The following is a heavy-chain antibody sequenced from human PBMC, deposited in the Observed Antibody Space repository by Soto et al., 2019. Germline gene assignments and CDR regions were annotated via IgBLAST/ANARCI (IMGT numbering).Heavy chain of an antibody. CDR2: ISYDGSNK. D-gene: IGHD5-12*01. Sequence: QVQLVESGGGVVQPGRSLRLSCAASGFTFSSYGMHWVRQAPGKGLEWVAVISYDGSNKYYADSVKGRFTISRDNSKNTLSLQMNSLRAEDTAVYYCATRSYSGPGYWGQGTLVTVSS. J-gene: IGHJ4*02. V-gene: IGHV3-30*03. CDR1: GFTFSSYG. CDR3: ATRSYSGPGY.